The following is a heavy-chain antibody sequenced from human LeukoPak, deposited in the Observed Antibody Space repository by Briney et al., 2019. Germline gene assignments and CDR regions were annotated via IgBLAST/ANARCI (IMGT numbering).Heavy chain of an antibody. CDR1: GGSISSSGYY. D-gene: IGHD4-17*01. Sequence: SETLSLTCTVSGGSISSSGYYWGWIRQPPGKGLEWIGTIYYSGSTQYNPSLKSRVTISVDTSKNQFSLKLSSVTAADTAVYYCARDDYGDYVMYYGMDVWGQGTTVTVSS. V-gene: IGHV4-39*07. CDR2: IYYSGST. J-gene: IGHJ6*02. CDR3: ARDDYGDYVMYYGMDV.